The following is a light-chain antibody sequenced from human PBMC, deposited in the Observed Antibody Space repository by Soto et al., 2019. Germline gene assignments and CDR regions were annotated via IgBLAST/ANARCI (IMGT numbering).Light chain of an antibody. V-gene: IGKV3-20*01. J-gene: IGKJ3*01. CDR2: AAS. Sequence: EIVLTQSPDTLSLSPGERATLFCRASQTLSINSLAWYQQKPGQAPRLLIYAASTRDTGIPDRFNVSGSGTDFALTINRLEPEDFALDYGQQYDGAPLTFGPGTKVDVK. CDR1: QTLSINS. CDR3: QQYDGAPLT.